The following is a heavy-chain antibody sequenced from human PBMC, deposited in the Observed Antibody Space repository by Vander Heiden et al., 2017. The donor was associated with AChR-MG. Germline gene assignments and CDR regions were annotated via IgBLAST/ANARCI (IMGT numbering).Heavy chain of an antibody. D-gene: IGHD2-2*01. J-gene: IGHJ4*02. CDR3: TTGFDLGDCSSTSCYRDY. CDR1: GFTFSNAC. V-gene: IGHV3-15*01. CDR2: LKSKTDGGTT. Sequence: EVQLVESGGGLVKPGGSLRLSCAASGFTFSNACMSWVRPAPGKGLEWVGRLKSKTDGGTTDYAAPVKGRFTISRDDSKNTLYLQMNSLKIEDTAVYYCTTGFDLGDCSSTSCYRDYWGQGTLVTVSS.